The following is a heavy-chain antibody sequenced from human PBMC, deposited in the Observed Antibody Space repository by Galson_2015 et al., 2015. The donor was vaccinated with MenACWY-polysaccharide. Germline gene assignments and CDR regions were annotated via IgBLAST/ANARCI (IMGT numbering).Heavy chain of an antibody. J-gene: IGHJ4*02. CDR2: IYWDGGK. V-gene: IGHV2-5*02. Sequence: PALVKPTQTLSLTCTFSGFSVTATGVGVGWIRQPPGKAPEWLAPIYWDGGKRFSPSLGARLTITKDTSRDQVVLTMTDMDPVDTATYYCVRLLGGVSFDSWGQGTL. CDR1: GFSVTATGVG. CDR3: VRLLGGVSFDS. D-gene: IGHD1-26*01.